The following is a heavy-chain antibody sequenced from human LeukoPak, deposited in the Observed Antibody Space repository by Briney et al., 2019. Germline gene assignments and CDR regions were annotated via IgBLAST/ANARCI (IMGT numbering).Heavy chain of an antibody. D-gene: IGHD1-7*01. CDR2: IYYSGST. CDR1: GGSISSYY. V-gene: IGHV4-59*01. J-gene: IGHJ6*03. Sequence: SETLSLACTVSGGSISSYYWSWFRQPPGKGLEWIGYIYYSGSTNYNPSLKSRLTISVDTSKNQFSLKLSSVTAADTAVYYCARGFNWNYGRLIYYYYMDVWGKGTTVTVSS. CDR3: ARGFNWNYGRLIYYYYMDV.